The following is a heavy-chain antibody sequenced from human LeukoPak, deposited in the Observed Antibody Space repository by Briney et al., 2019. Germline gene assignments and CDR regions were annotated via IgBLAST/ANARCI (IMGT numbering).Heavy chain of an antibody. CDR1: GGSFSGYY. CDR2: INHSGGT. Sequence: PSETLSLTCAVYGGSFSGYYWSWIRQPPGKGLEWIGEINHSGGTNYNPSLKSRVTISVDTSKNQFSLKLSSVTAADTAVYYCARGGMTTVTYFDYWGQGTLVTVSS. V-gene: IGHV4-34*01. D-gene: IGHD4-17*01. J-gene: IGHJ4*02. CDR3: ARGGMTTVTYFDY.